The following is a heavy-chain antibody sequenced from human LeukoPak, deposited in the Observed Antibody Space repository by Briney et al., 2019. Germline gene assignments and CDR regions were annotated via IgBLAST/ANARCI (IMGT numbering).Heavy chain of an antibody. D-gene: IGHD6-19*01. J-gene: IGHJ4*02. CDR1: GFTFSGYI. CDR2: IGTSGNTI. CDR3: ARDQWLDY. V-gene: IGHV3-48*01. Sequence: GGSLRLSCAASGFTFSGYIMNWVRQAPGKGLEWVSFIGTSGNTIYYADSVKGRFTVPRDNAKNSLFLQMNSLRAEDTAVYYCARDQWLDYWGQGTLVTVSS.